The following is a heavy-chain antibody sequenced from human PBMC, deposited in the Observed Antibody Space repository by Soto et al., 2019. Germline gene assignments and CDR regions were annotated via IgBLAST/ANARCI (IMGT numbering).Heavy chain of an antibody. CDR1: GFTFSSYA. CDR3: AKDGAGPDLYYYYGMDV. V-gene: IGHV3-23*01. D-gene: IGHD3-16*01. J-gene: IGHJ6*02. Sequence: GGSLRLSCAASGFTFSSYAMSWVRQAPGKGLEWVSAISGSGGSTYYADSVKGRFTITRDNSKNTLYLQMNSLRAEDTAVYYCAKDGAGPDLYYYYGMDVWGQGTTVTVSS. CDR2: ISGSGGST.